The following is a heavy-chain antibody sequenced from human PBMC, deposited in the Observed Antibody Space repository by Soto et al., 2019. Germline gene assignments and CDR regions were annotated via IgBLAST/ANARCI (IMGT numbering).Heavy chain of an antibody. Sequence: PSETLSLTCTVSGGSISSTGYYWGWIRQPPGKGLEWIGYIYYGGTTRYNPSLESRVTVSLETSKSQFSLTLSSVTASDTAVYYCARLGFYYQSLDPWGHGTLVTVSS. J-gene: IGHJ5*02. V-gene: IGHV4-61*05. CDR2: IYYGGTT. CDR1: GGSISSTGYY. D-gene: IGHD2-2*01. CDR3: ARLGFYYQSLDP.